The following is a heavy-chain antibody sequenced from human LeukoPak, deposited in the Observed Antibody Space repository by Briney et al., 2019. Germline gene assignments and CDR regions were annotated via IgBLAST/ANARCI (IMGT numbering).Heavy chain of an antibody. CDR3: ARGVATDI. V-gene: IGHV1-8*01. CDR1: GYTFTSYD. J-gene: IGHJ3*02. CDR2: MNPNSGNT. D-gene: IGHD5-12*01. Sequence: ASVKVSCKASGYTFTSYDINWVRQATGQGLEWMGWMNPNSGNTGYAQKFQGRLTMTSDTSISTAYMELSSLTSDDTAMYYCARGVATDIWGQGTMVTVSS.